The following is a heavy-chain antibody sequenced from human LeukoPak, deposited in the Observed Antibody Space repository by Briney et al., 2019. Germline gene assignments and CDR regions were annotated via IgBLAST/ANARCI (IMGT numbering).Heavy chain of an antibody. CDR1: GVSIRIYY. J-gene: IGHJ2*01. CDR2: IYYSGYT. Sequence: PADTLSLTCTVSGVSIRIYYWSWIRQPPGVGLEWIGNIYYSGYTKYNTSLKRRVTISVETTKNQFSLKLSSVTAADTAVYYCARRNDSGSWDFDLWGRGTLVTVSS. CDR3: ARRNDSGSWDFDL. V-gene: IGHV4-59*07. D-gene: IGHD6-6*01.